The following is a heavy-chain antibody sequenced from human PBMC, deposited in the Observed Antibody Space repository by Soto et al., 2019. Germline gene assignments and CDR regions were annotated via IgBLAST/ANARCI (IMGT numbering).Heavy chain of an antibody. V-gene: IGHV1-69*01. CDR1: GGTFSSYA. Sequence: QVQLVQSGAEVKKPGSSVKVSCKAAGGTFSSYAISWVRQAPGHVLEWMRGINLISGTANYAQKFQGRVTITADEATSTAYMELSSLRSEDTAVYYCARDVKEGYCRGCSCNSGDYWGQGTLVTVSS. CDR2: INLISGTA. CDR3: ARDVKEGYCRGCSCNSGDY. J-gene: IGHJ4*02. D-gene: IGHD2-15*01.